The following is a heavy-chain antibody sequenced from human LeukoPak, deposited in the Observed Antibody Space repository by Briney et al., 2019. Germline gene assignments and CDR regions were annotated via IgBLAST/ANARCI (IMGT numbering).Heavy chain of an antibody. J-gene: IGHJ6*03. Sequence: GGSLRLSCAASGSTFSSYAMHWVRQAPGKGLEWVAVISYDGSNKYYADSVKGRFTISRDNSKNTLYLQMNSLRAEDTAVYYCARDRYYGSGSYLGYMDVWGKGTTVTVSS. CDR1: GSTFSSYA. CDR2: ISYDGSNK. V-gene: IGHV3-30*04. CDR3: ARDRYYGSGSYLGYMDV. D-gene: IGHD3-10*01.